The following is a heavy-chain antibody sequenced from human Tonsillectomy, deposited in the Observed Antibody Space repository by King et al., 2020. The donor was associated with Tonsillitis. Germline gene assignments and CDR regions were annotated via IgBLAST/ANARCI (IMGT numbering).Heavy chain of an antibody. CDR2: IKTKTDGGTI. D-gene: IGHD3-10*01. CDR1: GFTFSNAW. Sequence: DVQLVESGGGLVKPGGSLRLSCAASGFTFSNAWMSWVRQAPGKGLEWVGRIKTKTDGGTIDYAAPVKGRFTISRDDSKNTVYLQMNSLKTEDTAVYYCTTDYDYGSGRGTWGQGTLVTVSS. J-gene: IGHJ5*02. V-gene: IGHV3-15*01. CDR3: TTDYDYGSGRGT.